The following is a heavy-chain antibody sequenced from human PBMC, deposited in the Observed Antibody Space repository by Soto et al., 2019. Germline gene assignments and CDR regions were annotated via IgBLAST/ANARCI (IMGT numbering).Heavy chain of an antibody. J-gene: IGHJ6*02. D-gene: IGHD1-26*01. CDR1: GFTFSSYG. Sequence: GGSLRLSCAASGFTFSSYGMHWVRQAPGKGLEWVAVIWYDGSNKYYADSVKGRFTISRDNSKNTLYLQMNSLRAEDTAVYYCARDRYGGGSYYLDVWGQGTTVTVSS. V-gene: IGHV3-33*01. CDR3: ARDRYGGGSYYLDV. CDR2: IWYDGSNK.